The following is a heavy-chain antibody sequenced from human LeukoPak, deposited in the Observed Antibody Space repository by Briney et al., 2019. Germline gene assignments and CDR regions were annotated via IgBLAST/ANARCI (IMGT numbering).Heavy chain of an antibody. V-gene: IGHV4-59*01. J-gene: IGHJ4*02. CDR2: IFYSGYT. Sequence: PSETLSLTCAVSGVSLSGYYWWSWIRQSPGKGLEWIGNIFYSGYTNYNPSLKSRVTISVDTSKKQFSLKLTSVTAADTAVYYCARYDSSGFYQYYFDYWGLGTLVTVSP. CDR1: GVSLSGYY. D-gene: IGHD3-22*01. CDR3: ARYDSSGFYQYYFDY.